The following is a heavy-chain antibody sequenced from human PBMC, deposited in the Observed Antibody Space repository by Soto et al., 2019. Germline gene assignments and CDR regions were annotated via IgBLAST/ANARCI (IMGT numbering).Heavy chain of an antibody. CDR2: INSDGSST. CDR3: ARVRGQLVLDYYYYMDV. J-gene: IGHJ6*03. V-gene: IGHV3-74*01. D-gene: IGHD6-6*01. Sequence: GGSLRLSCAASGFTFSSYWMHWVRQAPGKGLVWVSRINSDGSSTSYADSVKGRFTISRDNAKNTLYLQMNSLRAEDTAVYYCARVRGQLVLDYYYYMDVWGKGTTVTVSS. CDR1: GFTFSSYW.